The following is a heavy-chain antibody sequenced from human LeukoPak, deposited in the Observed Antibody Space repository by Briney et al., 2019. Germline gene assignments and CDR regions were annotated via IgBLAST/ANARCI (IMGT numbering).Heavy chain of an antibody. J-gene: IGHJ4*02. V-gene: IGHV1-46*01. CDR2: INPSGGST. Sequence: GASVKVSCRASGYTFTSYYMHWVRQAPGQGLEWMGIINPSGGSTSYAQKFQGRVTMTRDTSTSTVYMELSSLRSEDTAVYYCARVAVLLWFGEPEGYFDYWGQGILVTVSS. CDR1: GYTFTSYY. CDR3: ARVAVLLWFGEPEGYFDY. D-gene: IGHD3-10*01.